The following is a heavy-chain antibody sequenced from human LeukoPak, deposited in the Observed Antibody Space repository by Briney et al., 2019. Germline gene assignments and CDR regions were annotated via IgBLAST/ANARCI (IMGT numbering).Heavy chain of an antibody. CDR3: ASSRAGYQLAEYFQH. V-gene: IGHV4-61*02. Sequence: SETLSLTCTVSGGSISSGSYYWSWIRQPAGKGLEWIGRIYTSGSTNYNPSLKSRVTISVDTSKNQFSLKLSSVTAADTAVYYRASSRAGYQLAEYFQHWGQGTLVTVS. D-gene: IGHD3-9*01. CDR2: IYTSGST. CDR1: GGSISSGSYY. J-gene: IGHJ1*01.